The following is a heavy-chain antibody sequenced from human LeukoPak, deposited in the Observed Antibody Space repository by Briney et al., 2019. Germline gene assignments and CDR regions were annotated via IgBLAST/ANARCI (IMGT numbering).Heavy chain of an antibody. CDR1: GGSISSGGYY. J-gene: IGHJ6*04. D-gene: IGHD3-10*01. V-gene: IGHV4-31*03. Sequence: PSETLSLTCTVSGGSISSGGYYWSWIRQHPGKGLEWIGYIYYCGSTYYNPSLKSRVTISVDTSKNQFSLKLSSVTAADTAVYYCARDSLWFGGVDVWGKGTTVTVSS. CDR3: ARDSLWFGGVDV. CDR2: IYYCGST.